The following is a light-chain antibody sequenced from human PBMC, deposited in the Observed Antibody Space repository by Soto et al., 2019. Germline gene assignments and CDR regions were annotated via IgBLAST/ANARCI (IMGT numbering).Light chain of an antibody. CDR1: QSINTY. CDR2: AAS. Sequence: DIQMTQSPSSLSASVRDRVRITCRASQSINTYLNWYQLKPGKAPKLLIYAASALHSGVPSRFSGSGSGTDFTLTISSLQPEDFAIYYCQQSYATPQTFGQGTKLEIK. J-gene: IGKJ2*01. CDR3: QQSYATPQT. V-gene: IGKV1-39*01.